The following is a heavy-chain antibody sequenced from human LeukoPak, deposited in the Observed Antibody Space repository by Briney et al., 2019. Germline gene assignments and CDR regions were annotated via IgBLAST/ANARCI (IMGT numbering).Heavy chain of an antibody. Sequence: PGGSLRLSCGTSGFNFTNAWMSWVRQAPGKGLEWVSFIYSDNTHYSDSVKGRFTISRDNSKNTLYLQMNSLRAEDTAVYYCARRAGAYSHPYDYWGQGTLVTVSS. D-gene: IGHD4/OR15-4a*01. J-gene: IGHJ4*02. V-gene: IGHV3-53*01. CDR3: ARRAGAYSHPYDY. CDR1: GFNFTNAW. CDR2: IYSDNT.